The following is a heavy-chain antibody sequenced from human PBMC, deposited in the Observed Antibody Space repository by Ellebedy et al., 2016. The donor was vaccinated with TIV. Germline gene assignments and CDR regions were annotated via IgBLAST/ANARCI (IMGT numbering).Heavy chain of an antibody. CDR1: GGSISSYY. CDR3: ARDGQGDHDAFDI. Sequence: SETLSLXXTVSGGSISSYYWSWIRQPPGKGLEWIGYIYYSGSTNYNPSLKSRVTISVDTSKNQFSLKLSSVTAADTAVYYCARDGQGDHDAFDIWGQGTMVTVSS. D-gene: IGHD3-16*01. CDR2: IYYSGST. V-gene: IGHV4-59*01. J-gene: IGHJ3*02.